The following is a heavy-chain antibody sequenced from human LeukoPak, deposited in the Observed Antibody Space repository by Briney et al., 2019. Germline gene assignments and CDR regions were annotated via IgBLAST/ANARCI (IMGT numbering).Heavy chain of an antibody. J-gene: IGHJ4*02. CDR2: IKQDGSEK. V-gene: IGHV3-7*01. CDR3: ARRWYSSSSH. Sequence: PGGSLRLSCAASGFTFISFWMSWVRQGPGKGRGWVANIKQDGSEKYYVDSVKGRFTISKDNAKNSLYLQMNNLRAEDTAVYYCARRWYSSSSHWGQGTLVTVSS. CDR1: GFTFISFW. D-gene: IGHD6-6*01.